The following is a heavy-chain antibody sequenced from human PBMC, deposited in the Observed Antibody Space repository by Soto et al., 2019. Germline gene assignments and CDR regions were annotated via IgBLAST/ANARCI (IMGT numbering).Heavy chain of an antibody. CDR2: IKQDGTEI. CDR3: ASYSGSYFPVGHDR. J-gene: IGHJ5*02. D-gene: IGHD1-26*01. Sequence: GXLRLSCVASGFXFSSYWVSWVRHAPGGGLECVANIKQDGTEIHYVESVKGRFTILRDNANKSLYLQMNSLRAEDTAVYFCASYSGSYFPVGHDRWGQGTLGTVSS. V-gene: IGHV3-7*01. CDR1: GFXFSSYW.